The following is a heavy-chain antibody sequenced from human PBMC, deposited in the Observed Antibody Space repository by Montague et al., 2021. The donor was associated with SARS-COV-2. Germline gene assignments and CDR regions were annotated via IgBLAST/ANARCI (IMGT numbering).Heavy chain of an antibody. J-gene: IGHJ6*02. CDR3: AVNYGSGSHSTYYYGMDV. Sequence: SETLSLTCAVYGGSFSGYYWSWIRQPPGKGLEWIGEINHSGSTNYNPSLKSRVTISVDTSKNQFSLKLSSVTAADTAVYYCAVNYGSGSHSTYYYGMDVWGQGTTVTVSS. V-gene: IGHV4-34*01. D-gene: IGHD3-10*01. CDR2: INHSGST. CDR1: GGSFSGYY.